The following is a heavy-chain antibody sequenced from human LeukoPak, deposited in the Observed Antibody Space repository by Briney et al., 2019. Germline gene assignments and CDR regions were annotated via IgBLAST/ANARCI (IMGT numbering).Heavy chain of an antibody. Sequence: GESLKISCKGSGYSINNYWIGWVRQMPGKGLEWMGIIYPADSDIRYSPSFQGQVTISADKSISTAYLQWSSLKASDTAMYYCARQEYCSGGSCYTWSDPWGQGTLVTVSS. J-gene: IGHJ5*02. CDR2: IYPADSDI. CDR1: GYSINNYW. V-gene: IGHV5-51*01. D-gene: IGHD2-15*01. CDR3: ARQEYCSGGSCYTWSDP.